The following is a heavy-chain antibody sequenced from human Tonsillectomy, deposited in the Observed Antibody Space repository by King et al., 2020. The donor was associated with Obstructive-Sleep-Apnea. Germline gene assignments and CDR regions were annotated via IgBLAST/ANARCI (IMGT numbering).Heavy chain of an antibody. J-gene: IGHJ4*02. V-gene: IGHV4-39*06. CDR3: ARGPSLGEENDY. CDR2: IYYSGST. CDR1: GGSISSSYY. D-gene: IGHD2-21*01. Sequence: RLQLQESGPGLVKPSETLSLTCTVSGGSISSSYYWAWIRQPPGKGLEWIGSIYYSGSTYYSASLRSRLTISVDTSKNQFSLKLTSVTAADTAMYYCARGPSLGEENDYWGQGILVTVSS.